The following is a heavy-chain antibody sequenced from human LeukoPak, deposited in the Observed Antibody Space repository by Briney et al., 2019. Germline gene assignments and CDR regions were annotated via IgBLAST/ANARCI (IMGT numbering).Heavy chain of an antibody. CDR3: ARGGSGSYYGIFAFDI. CDR2: INPNSGGT. Sequence: ASVKVSCKASGYTFTGYYMHWVRQAPGQGLEWMGWINPNSGGTNYAQKFQGRVTMTRDTSISTAYMELSRLRSDDTAVYYCARGGSGSYYGIFAFDIWGQGTMVTVSS. CDR1: GYTFTGYY. J-gene: IGHJ3*02. V-gene: IGHV1-2*02. D-gene: IGHD1-26*01.